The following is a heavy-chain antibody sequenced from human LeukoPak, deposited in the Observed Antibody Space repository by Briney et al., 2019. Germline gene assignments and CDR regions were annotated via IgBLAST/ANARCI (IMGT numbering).Heavy chain of an antibody. Sequence: GGSLRLSCVASGFTFSIYSMNWVRQAPGKGLEWVSYISKNSDDIYNADSLRGRFTISRDNAKNSLYLQMNSLRAEDTAVYYCARVRPGYYCDYWGQGILVTVSS. CDR1: GFTFSIYS. CDR2: ISKNSDDI. V-gene: IGHV3-21*05. J-gene: IGHJ4*02. CDR3: ARVRPGYYCDY.